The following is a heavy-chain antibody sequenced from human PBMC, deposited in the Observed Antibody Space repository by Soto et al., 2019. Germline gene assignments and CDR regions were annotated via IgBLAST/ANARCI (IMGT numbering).Heavy chain of an antibody. CDR2: IIPIFGTA. Sequence: QVQLVQSGAEVKKPGSSVKVSCKASGGTFSSYAISWVRQAPGQGLEWMGGIIPIFGTANYAQKFQGRVTITADESTSTAXXXLXXXXXXXXXXXXXXXXVVTTVTTVYYGMDVWGQGTTVTVSS. CDR1: GGTFSSYA. V-gene: IGHV1-69*01. D-gene: IGHD4-4*01. CDR3: XXXVVTTVTTVYYGMDV. J-gene: IGHJ6*02.